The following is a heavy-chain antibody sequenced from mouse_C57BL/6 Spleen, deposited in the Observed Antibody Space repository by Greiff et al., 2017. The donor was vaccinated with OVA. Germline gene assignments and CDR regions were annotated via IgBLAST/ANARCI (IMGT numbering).Heavy chain of an antibody. D-gene: IGHD1-1*01. J-gene: IGHJ2*01. CDR3: ARRGPLTTVVATDDY. Sequence: QVQLKESGAELVRPGTSVKVSCKASGYAFTNYLIEWVKQRPGQGLEWIGVINPGSGGTNYNEKFKGKATLTADKSSSTAYMQLSSLTSEDSAVYFCARRGPLTTVVATDDYWGQGTTLTVSS. CDR1: GYAFTNYL. V-gene: IGHV1-54*01. CDR2: INPGSGGT.